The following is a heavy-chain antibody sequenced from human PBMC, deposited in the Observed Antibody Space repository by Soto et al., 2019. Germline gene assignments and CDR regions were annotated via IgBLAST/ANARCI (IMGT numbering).Heavy chain of an antibody. CDR1: GFTFSTYA. D-gene: IGHD3-3*01. CDR3: ARGGYTVLTALEY. CDR2: ISSNGEST. Sequence: EVQLVESGGGLVQPGGSLRLSCAASGFTFSTYAMHWVRQAPGKGLEYVSTISSNGESTHYANSVKGRFTISRDNSKNTLYLLMGSPRAEDVAVYYCARGGYTVLTALEYWGQGTLVTVTS. J-gene: IGHJ1*01. V-gene: IGHV3-64*01.